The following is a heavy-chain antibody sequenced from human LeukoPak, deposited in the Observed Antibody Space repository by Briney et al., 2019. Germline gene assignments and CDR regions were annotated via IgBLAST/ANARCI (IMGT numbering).Heavy chain of an antibody. CDR1: GFTFRRNA. CDR3: ARDSLWFGESD. V-gene: IGHV3-30-3*01. J-gene: IGHJ4*02. CDR2: IAYDGSKD. D-gene: IGHD3-10*01. Sequence: PGGSLRLSCTASGFTFRRNAMHWVRQAPGRGLEWVAVIAYDGSKDYYADSVKGRFTISRDNSKNTLYLQMNSLRAEDTAVYYCARDSLWFGESDWGQGTLVTVSS.